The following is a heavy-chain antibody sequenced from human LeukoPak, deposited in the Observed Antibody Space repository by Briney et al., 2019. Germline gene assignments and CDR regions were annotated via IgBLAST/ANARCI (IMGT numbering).Heavy chain of an antibody. CDR3: ARVNYYDSSGSLGY. Sequence: PGGSLRLSCAASGFTFSSYAMHWVRQAPGKGLEWVAVISYDGSNKYYADSVKGRFTISRDNSKNTLYLQMNSLRAEDTAVYYCARVNYYDSSGSLGYWGQGTLVTVSS. CDR2: ISYDGSNK. CDR1: GFTFSSYA. V-gene: IGHV3-30-3*01. D-gene: IGHD3-22*01. J-gene: IGHJ4*02.